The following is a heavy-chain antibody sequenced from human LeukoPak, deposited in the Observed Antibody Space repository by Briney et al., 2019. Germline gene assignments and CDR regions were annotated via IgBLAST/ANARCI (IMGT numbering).Heavy chain of an antibody. Sequence: PGGSLRLSCAASGFTVTSNFMSWVRQAPGKGLERVSVIHSGGATYYADSVKGRFTISRDISKNALYLQMNSLRGDDTAVYYCAGSAVTNLDSWGQGNLVTVSS. CDR2: IHSGGAT. J-gene: IGHJ4*02. CDR3: AGSAVTNLDS. D-gene: IGHD4-23*01. V-gene: IGHV3-66*01. CDR1: GFTVTSNF.